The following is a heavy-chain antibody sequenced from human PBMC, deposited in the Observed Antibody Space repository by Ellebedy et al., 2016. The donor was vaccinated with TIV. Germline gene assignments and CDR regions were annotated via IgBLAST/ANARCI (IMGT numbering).Heavy chain of an antibody. Sequence: GESLKISCAASGFTFSSYAVSWVRQAPGKGLEWVSAISGSGGSTYYADSVKGRFTISRDNSKNTLYLQMNSLRAEDTAVYYCAKPVGAADYWGQGTLVTVSS. D-gene: IGHD1-26*01. CDR1: GFTFSSYA. V-gene: IGHV3-23*01. CDR3: AKPVGAADY. CDR2: ISGSGGST. J-gene: IGHJ4*02.